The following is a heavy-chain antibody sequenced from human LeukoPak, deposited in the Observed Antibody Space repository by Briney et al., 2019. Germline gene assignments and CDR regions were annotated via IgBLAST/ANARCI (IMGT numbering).Heavy chain of an antibody. CDR3: ARGEYSSSETYYYYYYMDV. D-gene: IGHD6-6*01. V-gene: IGHV4-59*11. Sequence: SETLSLTCTVSGGSISSHYWSWIRQPPGKGLKWIGYIYYSGSTNYNPSLKSRVTISVDTSKNQFSLKLSSVTAADTAVYYCARGEYSSSETYYYYYYMDVWGKGTTVTVSS. CDR2: IYYSGST. CDR1: GGSISSHY. J-gene: IGHJ6*03.